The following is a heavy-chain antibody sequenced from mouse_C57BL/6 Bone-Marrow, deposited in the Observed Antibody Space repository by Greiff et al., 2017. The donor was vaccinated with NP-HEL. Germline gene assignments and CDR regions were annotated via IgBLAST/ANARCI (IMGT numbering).Heavy chain of an antibody. CDR1: GYTFTSYW. D-gene: IGHD2-1*01. V-gene: IGHV1-52*01. J-gene: IGHJ3*01. CDR3: ALIYYGNYGFAY. Sequence: QVQLQQPGAELVRPGSSVKLSCKASGYTFTSYWMHWVKQRPIQGLEWIGNIDPSDSDTSYNQKFKDKATLTVDKSSSTAYMQLSSLTSEDSAVYYCALIYYGNYGFAYWGQGTLVTVSA. CDR2: IDPSDSDT.